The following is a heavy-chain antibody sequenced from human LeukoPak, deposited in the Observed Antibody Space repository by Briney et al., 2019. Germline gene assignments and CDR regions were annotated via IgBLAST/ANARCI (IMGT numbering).Heavy chain of an antibody. D-gene: IGHD3-10*01. J-gene: IGHJ4*02. Sequence: GGSLRLSCAASGFTFRAYSLSWVRQAPGKGLEWVSFITGSSGDILYADSVKGRFTVSRDNAKNTLYLQMDSLTAEDTAVYFCARVAGHYFDYWGQGSLATVSS. CDR3: ARVAGHYFDY. CDR2: ITGSSGDI. V-gene: IGHV3-21*05. CDR1: GFTFRAYS.